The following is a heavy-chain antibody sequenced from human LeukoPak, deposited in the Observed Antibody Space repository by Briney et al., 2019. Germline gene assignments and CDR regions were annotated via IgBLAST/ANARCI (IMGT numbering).Heavy chain of an antibody. J-gene: IGHJ3*02. CDR1: GGSISSSSYY. V-gene: IGHV4-39*07. CDR2: IYYSGST. D-gene: IGHD6-19*01. Sequence: SETLSLTGTVSGGSISSSSYYWGWLRQPPGKGLEWIGSIYYSGSTYYNPSLKSRVTISVDTSKNQFSLKLSSVTAADTAVYYCARGSGYSSGWYTRRGAFDIWGQGTMVTVSS. CDR3: ARGSGYSSGWYTRRGAFDI.